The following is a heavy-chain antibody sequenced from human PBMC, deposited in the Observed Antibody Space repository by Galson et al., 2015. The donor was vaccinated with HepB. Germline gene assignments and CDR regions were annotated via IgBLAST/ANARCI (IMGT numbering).Heavy chain of an antibody. J-gene: IGHJ4*02. CDR3: ARGGVLRYFDWLPFDY. V-gene: IGHV3-53*01. Sequence: SLRLSCAASGFTVSSNYMSWVRQAPGKGLEWVSVIYSGGSTYYADSVRGRFTISRDNSKNTLYLQMNSLRAEDTAVYYCARGGVLRYFDWLPFDYWGQGTLVTVSS. CDR2: IYSGGST. D-gene: IGHD3-9*01. CDR1: GFTVSSNY.